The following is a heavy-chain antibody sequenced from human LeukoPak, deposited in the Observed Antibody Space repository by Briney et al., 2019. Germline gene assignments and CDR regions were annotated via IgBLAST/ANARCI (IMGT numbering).Heavy chain of an antibody. CDR2: IYHSGST. CDR3: AREEVAASFDY. J-gene: IGHJ4*02. V-gene: IGHV4-38-2*02. Sequence: PSETLSLTCTVSGYSISSGYYWGWIRQPPGKGLEWIGSIYHSGSTYYNPSLKSRVTISVDTSKNQFSLKLSSVTAADTAVYYCAREEVAASFDYWGQGTLVTVSS. CDR1: GYSISSGYY. D-gene: IGHD6-19*01.